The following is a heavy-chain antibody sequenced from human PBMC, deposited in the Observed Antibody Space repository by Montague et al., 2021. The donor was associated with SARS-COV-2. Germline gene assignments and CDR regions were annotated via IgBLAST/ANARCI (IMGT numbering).Heavy chain of an antibody. V-gene: IGHV4-39*01. J-gene: IGHJ3*01. CDR3: ARTYGSGRGDAFDS. D-gene: IGHD3-10*01. Sequence: SDTLSLTCTVSGGSVSSSTYLWGWIRQPPGKGLEWIGSINYSGRTHSKPSHMSRVTISVDTSKNQFSLKLTSVTAADMAIYYCARTYGSGRGDAFDSWGQGTMVIVST. CDR1: GGSVSSSTYL. CDR2: INYSGRT.